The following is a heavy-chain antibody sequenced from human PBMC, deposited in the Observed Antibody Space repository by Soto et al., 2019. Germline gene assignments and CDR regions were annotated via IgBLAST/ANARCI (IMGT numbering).Heavy chain of an antibody. CDR1: GYTFTSYA. CDR2: INAGNGNT. V-gene: IGHV1-3*01. J-gene: IGHJ4*02. CDR3: ARAYFRSLYYDILTGYYKLDY. Sequence: GASVKVSCTDSGYTFTSYAMHWVRQAPGQRLEWMGWINAGNGNTKYSQKFQGRVTITRDTSASTAYMELSSLRSEDTAVYYCARAYFRSLYYDILTGYYKLDYWGQGTLVTVSS. D-gene: IGHD3-9*01.